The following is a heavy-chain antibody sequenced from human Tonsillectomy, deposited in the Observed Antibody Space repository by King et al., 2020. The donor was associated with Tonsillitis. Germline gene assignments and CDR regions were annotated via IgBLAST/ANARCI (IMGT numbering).Heavy chain of an antibody. CDR2: INHSGST. CDR1: GGSFSGYY. V-gene: IGHV4-34*01. Sequence: VQLQQWGAGLLKPSETLSLNCAVYGGSFSGYYWSWIRQPPGKGLEWIGEINHSGSTNYNPSLKSRVTASVDPSKNQFSLTLSSVTAADTAVYYCARAYDSSVMKAFDIWGQGTMVTVSS. J-gene: IGHJ3*02. CDR3: ARAYDSSVMKAFDI. D-gene: IGHD3-22*01.